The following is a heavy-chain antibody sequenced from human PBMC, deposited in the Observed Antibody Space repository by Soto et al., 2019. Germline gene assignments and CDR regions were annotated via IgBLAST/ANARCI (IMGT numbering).Heavy chain of an antibody. CDR2: INPSGGST. V-gene: IGHV1-46*03. J-gene: IGHJ4*02. CDR3: ARGGPSKPFDY. Sequence: GAPAKPSSKAPGFAYTCYYMHWVRQAPGQGLEWMGIINPSGGSTSYAQKFQGRVTMTRDTSTSTVYMELSSLRSEDTAVYYCARGGPSKPFDYWGQGTLVTVSS. CDR1: GFAYTCYY.